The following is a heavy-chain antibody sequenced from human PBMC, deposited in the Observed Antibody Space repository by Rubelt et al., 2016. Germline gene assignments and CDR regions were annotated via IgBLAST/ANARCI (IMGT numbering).Heavy chain of an antibody. CDR1: GFTFSAFW. Sequence: EVQLLESGGGLVQPGGSLRLSCAASGFTFSAFWMHWLRQAPGKGLVWVSAISGSGGTTFYADPVKGRFTISRDTSKNTLYLQRSSRRSEDTAVDVCAKGSARNWNYADDWGQGTLVTVSS. J-gene: IGHJ4*02. CDR2: ISGSGGTT. D-gene: IGHD1-7*01. CDR3: AKGSARNWNYADD. V-gene: IGHV3-23*01.